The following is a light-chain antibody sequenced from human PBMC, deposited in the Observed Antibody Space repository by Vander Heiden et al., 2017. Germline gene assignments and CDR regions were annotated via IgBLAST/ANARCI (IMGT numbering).Light chain of an antibody. CDR2: KDS. CDR3: QAWDSSTVV. J-gene: IGLJ2*01. Sequence: SYELTQPPSVSVSPGQPASITCSGDKLGDKYACWYQQKPGQSPVLVIYKDSKRPAGIPERFSGSNSGNTATLTISGTQDVDEDDYYCQAWDSSTVVFGGGTKLTVL. V-gene: IGLV3-1*01. CDR1: KLGDKY.